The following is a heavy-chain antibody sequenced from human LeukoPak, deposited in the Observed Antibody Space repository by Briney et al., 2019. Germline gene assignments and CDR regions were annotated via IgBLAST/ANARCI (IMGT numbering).Heavy chain of an antibody. D-gene: IGHD6-19*01. V-gene: IGHV3-7*01. CDR1: GFTFSSYW. CDR3: AKATRYSSGWYHYYYYGMDV. Sequence: GGSLRLSCAASGFTFSSYWMSWVRQAPGKGLEWVANIKQDGSEKYYADSVKGRFTISRDNSKNTLYLQMNSLRAEDTAVYYCAKATRYSSGWYHYYYYGMDVWGQGTTVTVSS. CDR2: IKQDGSEK. J-gene: IGHJ6*02.